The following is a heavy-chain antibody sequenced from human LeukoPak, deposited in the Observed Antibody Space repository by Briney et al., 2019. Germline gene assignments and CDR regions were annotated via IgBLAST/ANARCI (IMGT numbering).Heavy chain of an antibody. CDR3: ARDTTPAIVVVPAALDV. V-gene: IGHV3-21*01. CDR2: ISSSSSYI. J-gene: IGHJ6*04. Sequence: GGSLRLSCAASGFTFSSYSMNWVRQAPGKGLEWVSSISSSSSYIYYADSVKGRFTISRDNAKNSLYLQMNSLRAEDTAVYYCARDTTPAIVVVPAALDVWGKGTTVTISS. CDR1: GFTFSSYS. D-gene: IGHD2-2*01.